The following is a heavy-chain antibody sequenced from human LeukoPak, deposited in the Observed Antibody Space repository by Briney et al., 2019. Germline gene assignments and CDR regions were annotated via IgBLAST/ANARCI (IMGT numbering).Heavy chain of an antibody. Sequence: GGSLRLSCAASGFTFSSYSMNWGRQAPGKGLEWVSSISSSSSYIYYADSVKGRFTISRDNAKNSLYLQMNSLRAEDTAVYYCARIWFGESLPYFDYWGQGTLVTVSS. J-gene: IGHJ4*02. V-gene: IGHV3-21*01. CDR1: GFTFSSYS. CDR3: ARIWFGESLPYFDY. D-gene: IGHD3-10*01. CDR2: ISSSSSYI.